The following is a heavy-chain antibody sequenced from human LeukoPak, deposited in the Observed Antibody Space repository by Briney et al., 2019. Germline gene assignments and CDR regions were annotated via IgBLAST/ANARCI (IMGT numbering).Heavy chain of an antibody. CDR2: IFTSGST. V-gene: IGHV4-4*07. Sequence: SETLSLTCTVSGDSISTYYWSWIRQPAGKGLEWIGRIFTSGSTNYNPSLKSRVTMSLDTSKNQFSLKLSSVTAADTAVYYCARKALPGNWFDPWGQGALVAVSS. CDR1: GDSISTYY. J-gene: IGHJ5*02. CDR3: ARKALPGNWFDP.